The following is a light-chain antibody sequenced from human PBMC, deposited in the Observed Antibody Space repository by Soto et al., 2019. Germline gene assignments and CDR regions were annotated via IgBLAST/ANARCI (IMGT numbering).Light chain of an antibody. J-gene: IGKJ2*01. CDR3: QQYTNWQYT. CDR2: GAS. V-gene: IGKV3-15*01. CDR1: QSVGSN. Sequence: EIVMTQSPATLSVSPGERASLSCRASQSVGSNLAWYQQTAGQAPRLLIYGASTRATGIPARFSGSGSGTEFTLTISSLQSEDFALYSCQQYTNWQYTFGQGTKLEIK.